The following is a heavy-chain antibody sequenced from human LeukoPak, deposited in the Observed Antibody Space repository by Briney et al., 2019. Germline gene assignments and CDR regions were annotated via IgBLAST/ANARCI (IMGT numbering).Heavy chain of an antibody. J-gene: IGHJ4*02. CDR3: GSSSAWYTPFYF. CDR2: IHYSGTT. Sequence: PSETLSLTCTVYDTSISTGYWSWDRQPPGKGREWIGSIHYSGTTNYNPSLKRRVTISVDTSKYQFSLKLSSVTAADRAAFYGGSSSAWYTPFYFWCQGTLVTVSS. CDR1: DTSISTGY. D-gene: IGHD6-13*01. V-gene: IGHV4-59*01.